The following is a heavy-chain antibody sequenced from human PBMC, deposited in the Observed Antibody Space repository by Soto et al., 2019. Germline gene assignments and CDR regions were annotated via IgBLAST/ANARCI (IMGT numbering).Heavy chain of an antibody. CDR1: GFSFSNAW. V-gene: IGHV3-15*01. J-gene: IGHJ4*02. CDR2: IKSKTDGGTT. Sequence: EVQLVESGGGLVQPGGSLRLSCVASGFSFSNAWMSWVRQAPGKGLEWVGRIKSKTDGGTTAYAPPMKGRFTISRDDSKNLLYLQMNNLKIEVTAVYYCTTDDPINRNWGQGTLVTVSS. CDR3: TTDDPINRN.